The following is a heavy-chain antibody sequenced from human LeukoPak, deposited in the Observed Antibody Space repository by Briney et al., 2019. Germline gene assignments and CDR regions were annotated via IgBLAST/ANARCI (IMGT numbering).Heavy chain of an antibody. V-gene: IGHV3-7*01. Sequence: SGGSLRLSCAASGFTFSSYWMSWVRQAPGKGLEWVANIKQDGSEKYYVDSVKGRFTISRDNAKNSLYLQMNSLRAEDTAVYYCARFPTLYSCSWNYYYYGMDVWGQGTTVTVSS. CDR3: ARFPTLYSCSWNYYYYGMDV. CDR1: GFTFSSYW. D-gene: IGHD6-13*01. J-gene: IGHJ6*02. CDR2: IKQDGSEK.